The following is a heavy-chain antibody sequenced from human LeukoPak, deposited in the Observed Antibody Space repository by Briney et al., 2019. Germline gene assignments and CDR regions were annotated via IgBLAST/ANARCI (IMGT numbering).Heavy chain of an antibody. CDR3: ARWGEGYCSSTSCAFGL. D-gene: IGHD2-2*01. CDR2: IYPGDSDT. CDR1: GYSFTSYW. V-gene: IGHV5-51*01. J-gene: IGHJ4*02. Sequence: GESLKISCKGSGYSFTSYWISWVRQMPGKGLEWMGIIYPGDSDTRYSPSFQGQVTISADKSISTAYLQWSSLKASDTAMYYCARWGEGYCSSTSCAFGLWGQGTLVTVSS.